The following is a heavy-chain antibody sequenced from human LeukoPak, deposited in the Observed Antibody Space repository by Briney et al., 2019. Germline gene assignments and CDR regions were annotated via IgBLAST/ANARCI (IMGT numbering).Heavy chain of an antibody. Sequence: SETLSLTCTVSGVSISSCYYYWSWIRQPPGMGLVWFVEINHSGSTNYNPSLKSRVTISVDTSKNQFSLKLSSVTAADTAVYYCARSTDIVATTHYDYWGQGTLVTVSS. D-gene: IGHD5-12*01. CDR1: GVSISSCYYY. CDR2: INHSGST. CDR3: ARSTDIVATTHYDY. V-gene: IGHV4-39*07. J-gene: IGHJ4*02.